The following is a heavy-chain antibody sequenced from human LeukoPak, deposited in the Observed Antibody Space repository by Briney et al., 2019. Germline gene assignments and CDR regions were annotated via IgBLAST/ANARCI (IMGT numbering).Heavy chain of an antibody. CDR2: IYTSGST. J-gene: IGHJ6*03. CDR3: ARQGGEAPYYYYYYMDV. V-gene: IGHV4-61*02. Sequence: SETLSLTCTVSGGSISSGSYYWSWIRQPAGKGLEWIGRIYTSGSTNYNPSLKSRVTISVDTSKNQFSLKLSSVTAADTAVYYCARQGGEAPYYYYYYMDVWGKGTTVTISS. CDR1: GGSISSGSYY.